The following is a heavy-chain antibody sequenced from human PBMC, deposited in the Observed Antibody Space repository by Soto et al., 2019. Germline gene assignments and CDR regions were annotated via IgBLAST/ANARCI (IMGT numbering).Heavy chain of an antibody. CDR2: IYWDDDK. Sequence: GSCPTLVNPTQTLTLTCTFSGFSLSTSGVGVGWIRQPPGRALEWLALIYWDDDKRYSPSLKSRLTITKGTSKNQVVLTMTNMDPVDTATYYCARCTRTRPYDYWGQGTLVTVSS. J-gene: IGHJ4*02. CDR3: ARCTRTRPYDY. V-gene: IGHV2-5*02. CDR1: GFSLSTSGVG. D-gene: IGHD2-2*01.